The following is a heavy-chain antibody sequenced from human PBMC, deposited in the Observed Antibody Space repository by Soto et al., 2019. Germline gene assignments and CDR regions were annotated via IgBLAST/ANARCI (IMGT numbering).Heavy chain of an antibody. V-gene: IGHV4-34*01. CDR3: ARRGYCSGGSCYPPRAKFDP. J-gene: IGHJ5*02. CDR1: GGSFSGYY. CDR2: INHSGST. D-gene: IGHD2-15*01. Sequence: SETLSLTCAVYGGSFSGYYWSWIRQPPGKGLEWIGEINHSGSTNYNPSLKSRVTISVDTSKNQFSLKLSSVTAADTAVYYCARRGYCSGGSCYPPRAKFDPWGQGTLVTVSS.